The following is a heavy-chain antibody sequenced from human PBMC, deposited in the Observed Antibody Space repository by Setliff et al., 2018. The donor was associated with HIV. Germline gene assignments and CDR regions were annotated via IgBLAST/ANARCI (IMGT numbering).Heavy chain of an antibody. CDR3: VRGFCSSTTCYEDYYYMDV. Sequence: SETLSLTCTVSGGSISGYYWRWIRQPPGKGLEWIGTIFYTGNTNYNPSLKSRVTLSGGMSENQLFLRLTSVTAADTAVYYCVRGFCSSTTCYEDYYYMDVWGKGSTVTVS. D-gene: IGHD2-2*01. J-gene: IGHJ6*03. CDR2: IFYTGNT. V-gene: IGHV4-59*01. CDR1: GGSISGYY.